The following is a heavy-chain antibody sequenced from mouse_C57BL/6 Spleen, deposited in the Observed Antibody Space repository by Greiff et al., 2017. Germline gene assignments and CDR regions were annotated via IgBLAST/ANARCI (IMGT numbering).Heavy chain of an antibody. CDR1: GYTFTSYG. V-gene: IGHV1-58*01. D-gene: IGHD1-1*01. Sequence: EVQLQQSGAELVRPGSSVKMSCKTSGYTFTSYGITWVKQRPGQGLEWIGYIYIGNGYTEYNEKFKGKATLTSDTSSSTAYLQLSSLTSVDSAIYVCARSNLNYCGSGYVEYFDGWGTGTTVTVSS. CDR2: IYIGNGYT. J-gene: IGHJ1*03. CDR3: ARSNLNYCGSGYVEYFDG.